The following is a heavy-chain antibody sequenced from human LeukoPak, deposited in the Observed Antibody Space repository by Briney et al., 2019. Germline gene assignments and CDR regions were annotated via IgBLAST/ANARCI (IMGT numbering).Heavy chain of an antibody. CDR3: ARGILWFGEL. D-gene: IGHD3-10*01. J-gene: IGHJ6*02. CDR2: ISRSSDIT. Sequence: GGSLRLSCAASGLTFSTYAMSWVRQAPGKGLEWVSAISRSSDITYFADSVKGRFTISRDNSKNTLYLQMNSLRAEDTAVYYCARGILWFGELWGQGTTVTVSS. V-gene: IGHV3-23*01. CDR1: GLTFSTYA.